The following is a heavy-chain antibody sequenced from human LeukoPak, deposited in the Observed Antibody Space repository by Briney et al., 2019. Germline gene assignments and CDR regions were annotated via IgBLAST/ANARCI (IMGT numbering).Heavy chain of an antibody. J-gene: IGHJ4*02. V-gene: IGHV1-24*01. CDR2: FDPEDGET. Sequence: ASVKVSCKVSGYTLTELSMHWVRRSLGKGHEWMGGFDPEDGETIYAQKFQGRVTMTEDTSTDTAYMELSSLRSEDTAVYYCATVNYDSSGYYYVLNYWGQGTLVTVSS. CDR1: GYTLTELS. CDR3: ATVNYDSSGYYYVLNY. D-gene: IGHD3-22*01.